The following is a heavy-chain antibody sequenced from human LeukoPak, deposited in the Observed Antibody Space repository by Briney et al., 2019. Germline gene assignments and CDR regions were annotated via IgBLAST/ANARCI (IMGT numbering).Heavy chain of an antibody. CDR1: GGSISSYY. J-gene: IGHJ6*03. V-gene: IGHV4-4*07. CDR2: IYTSGST. D-gene: IGHD2-2*01. Sequence: SETLSLTCTVSGGSISSYYWSWIRQPAGKGLEWIGRIYTSGSTNYNPSLKSRVTISVDTSKNQFSLKLSSVTAADTAVYYCARSGGYCSSTSCSYLYYMDVWGKGTTVTVSS. CDR3: ARSGGYCSSTSCSYLYYMDV.